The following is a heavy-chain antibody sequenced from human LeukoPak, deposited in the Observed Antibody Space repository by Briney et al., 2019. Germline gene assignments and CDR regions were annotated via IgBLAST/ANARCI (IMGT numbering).Heavy chain of an antibody. V-gene: IGHV1-2*04. CDR3: ARENVGDAFDI. D-gene: IGHD1-1*01. J-gene: IGHJ3*02. CDR2: INPNSGGT. Sequence: ASVKVSCKVSGYTFTSYYMHWVRQAPGQGLEWMGWINPNSGGTNYAQKFQGWVTMTRDTSISTAYMELSRLRSDDTAVYYCARENVGDAFDIWGQGTMVTVSS. CDR1: GYTFTSYY.